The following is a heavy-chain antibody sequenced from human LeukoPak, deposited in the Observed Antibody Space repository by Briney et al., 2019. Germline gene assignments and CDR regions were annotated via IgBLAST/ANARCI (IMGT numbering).Heavy chain of an antibody. D-gene: IGHD6-13*01. V-gene: IGHV4-34*01. CDR2: INHSGST. CDR3: ARGLAAGY. J-gene: IGHJ4*02. CDR1: GGSFSGYY. Sequence: SETLSLTCAVYGGSFSGYYWSWIRQPPGNGLEWIGEINHSGSTNYNPSLKSRVTISVDTSKNQFSLKLSSVTAADTAVYYCARGLAAGYWGQGTLVTVSS.